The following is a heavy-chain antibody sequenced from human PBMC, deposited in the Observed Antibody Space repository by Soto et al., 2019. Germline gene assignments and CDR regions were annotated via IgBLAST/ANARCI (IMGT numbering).Heavy chain of an antibody. Sequence: PGGSLRLSCAASGFNFSSYTINWVRQAPGKRLEWLSSISSSGYIFSTDSVRGRFTISRDNAKNSVYLQINSLRAEDTAVYYCAKGDRVSSSIRPMDVWGQGTTVTVSS. CDR2: ISSSGYI. D-gene: IGHD6-13*01. CDR3: AKGDRVSSSIRPMDV. J-gene: IGHJ6*02. V-gene: IGHV3-21*01. CDR1: GFNFSSYT.